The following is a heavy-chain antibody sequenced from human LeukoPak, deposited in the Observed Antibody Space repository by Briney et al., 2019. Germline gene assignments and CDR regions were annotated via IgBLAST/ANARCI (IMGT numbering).Heavy chain of an antibody. CDR3: ARNREVGYYYMDV. V-gene: IGHV4-59*01. J-gene: IGHJ6*03. D-gene: IGHD3-10*01. CDR2: IYYSGST. CDR1: GGSISSYY. Sequence: SETLSLTCTVSGGSISSYYWSWIRQPPGKGLEWIGYIYYSGSTNYNPSLKSRVTISVDTSKKQFSLKLSSVTAADTAVYYCARNREVGYYYMDVWGKGTTVTISS.